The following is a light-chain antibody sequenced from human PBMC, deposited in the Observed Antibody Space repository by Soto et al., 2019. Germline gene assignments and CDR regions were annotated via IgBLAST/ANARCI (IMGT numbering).Light chain of an antibody. CDR2: GAS. CDR3: QHCDYLPI. V-gene: IGKV3-20*01. CDR1: QTVSITY. J-gene: IGKJ3*01. Sequence: VLTQSPGTLSLSPGESATLSCRASQTVSITYLTWYQQKPGQAPRLLIFGASKRATGIPDRFSGSGSGRDFTLTISGLEPEDVATYYCQHCDYLPIFGPGTTVDFK.